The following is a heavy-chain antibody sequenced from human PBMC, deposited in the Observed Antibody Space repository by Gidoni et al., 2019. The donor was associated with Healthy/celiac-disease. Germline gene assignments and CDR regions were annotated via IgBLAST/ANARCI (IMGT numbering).Heavy chain of an antibody. CDR3: ARAEYEGSSGYYYYGMDV. Sequence: EVQLVESGGGLVKPGGSLRLSCAASGFTFSSYSMNWVRKAPGKGLEWVSSSSSSSSYIYYADSVKGRFTISRDNAKNSLYLQMNSLRAEDTAVYYCARAEYEGSSGYYYYGMDVWGQGTTVTVSS. V-gene: IGHV3-21*01. J-gene: IGHJ6*02. CDR1: GFTFSSYS. CDR2: SSSSSSYI. D-gene: IGHD6-25*01.